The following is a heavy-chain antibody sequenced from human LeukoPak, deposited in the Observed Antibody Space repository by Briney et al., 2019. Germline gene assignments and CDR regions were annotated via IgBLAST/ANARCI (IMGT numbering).Heavy chain of an antibody. CDR1: GGSFSGYS. J-gene: IGHJ5*02. V-gene: IGHV4-34*01. Sequence: PSETLSLTCAVYGGSFSGYSWSWIRQPPGKGLEWIGEINHSGSTNYNPSLKSRVTISVDTSKNQFSLKLRSVTAADTAVYYCARGPLYSSSSVGWFDPWGQGTPVTVSS. D-gene: IGHD6-6*01. CDR3: ARGPLYSSSSVGWFDP. CDR2: INHSGST.